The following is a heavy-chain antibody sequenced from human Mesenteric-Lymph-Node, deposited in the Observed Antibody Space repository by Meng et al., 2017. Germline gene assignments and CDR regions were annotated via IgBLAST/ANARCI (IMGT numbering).Heavy chain of an antibody. V-gene: IGHV3-23*04. CDR1: GFSNYV. Sequence: VQLGESGGDLVQPGGSLRISCEASGFSNYVIYWVRQAPGKGLEWVSAITGDGSVTFYAESVKGRFTISKDNSKNTVHLQMNSLRVDDTAVYYCAKLAVRSAYGGYDYWGHGTLVTV. CDR3: AKLAVRSAYGGYDY. D-gene: IGHD4/OR15-4a*01. CDR2: ITGDGSVT. J-gene: IGHJ4*01.